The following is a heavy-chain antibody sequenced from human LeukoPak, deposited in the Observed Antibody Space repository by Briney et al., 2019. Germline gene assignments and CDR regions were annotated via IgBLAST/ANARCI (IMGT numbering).Heavy chain of an antibody. CDR1: GLTFSSYA. D-gene: IGHD3-9*01. V-gene: IGHV3-23*01. CDR2: ISGSGGST. Sequence: GGSLRLSCAASGLTFSSYAMSWVRQAPGKGLEWVSAISGSGGSTYYADSVKGRFTISRDNSKNTLYLQMNSLRAEDTAVYYCAKESQRELRYFDWIPDYWGQGTLVTVSS. CDR3: AKESQRELRYFDWIPDY. J-gene: IGHJ4*02.